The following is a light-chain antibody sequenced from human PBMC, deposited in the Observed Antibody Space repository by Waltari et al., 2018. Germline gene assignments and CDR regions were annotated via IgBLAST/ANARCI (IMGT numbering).Light chain of an antibody. J-gene: IGLJ3*02. V-gene: IGLV1-44*01. CDR1: SSNIGSNT. CDR3: AAWDDSLNAVV. CDR2: SDN. Sequence: QSVVTQPPSASGTPGQWVTISCSGSSSNIGSNTVNWYQQLPGTAPKLLVYSDNQRPSGVPDRFSGSKSGTSASLAISGLQSEDEAGCYCAAWDDSLNAVVFGGGTKLTVL.